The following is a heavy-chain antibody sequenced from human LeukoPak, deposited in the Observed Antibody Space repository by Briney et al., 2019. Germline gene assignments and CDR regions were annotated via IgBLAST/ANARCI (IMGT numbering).Heavy chain of an antibody. CDR2: FDPEDGET. Sequence: ASVKVSCKVSGYTLTELSMHWVRQAPGKGLEWMGGFDPEDGETIYAQKFQGRVTMTEDTSTDTAYMELSSLRSEDTAVYYCATAIAVGATSAFDIWGQGTMVPVSS. CDR3: ATAIAVGATSAFDI. V-gene: IGHV1-24*01. J-gene: IGHJ3*02. D-gene: IGHD1-26*01. CDR1: GYTLTELS.